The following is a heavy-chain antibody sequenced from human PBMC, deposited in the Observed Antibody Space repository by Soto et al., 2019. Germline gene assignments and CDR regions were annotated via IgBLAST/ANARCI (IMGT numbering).Heavy chain of an antibody. CDR3: VTDYSNSWYSPFDY. Sequence: GGSLRLSCAASGFTFSTYWMSWVRQAPGKGLEWVANIKKDGSETYYMDSVKGRFTISRDNAKNSLYLQMNSLRAEDTAVYYCVTDYSNSWYSPFDYWGQGTRVTVSS. CDR2: IKKDGSET. J-gene: IGHJ4*02. V-gene: IGHV3-7*04. D-gene: IGHD4-4*01. CDR1: GFTFSTYW.